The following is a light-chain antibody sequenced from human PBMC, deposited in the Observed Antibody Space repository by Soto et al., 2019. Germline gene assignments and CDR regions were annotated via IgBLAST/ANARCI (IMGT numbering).Light chain of an antibody. CDR2: AAS. V-gene: IGKV1-9*01. J-gene: IGKJ2*01. CDR1: QGISSY. Sequence: IQLTQSPSSLSAFVGDRVTITCRASQGISSYLAWYQQKPGKAPKLLIYAASTLQSGVPSRFSGSGSGTEFTLTIRSLQPEDFATYYCQQLNNYPRTFGQGTKLEIK. CDR3: QQLNNYPRT.